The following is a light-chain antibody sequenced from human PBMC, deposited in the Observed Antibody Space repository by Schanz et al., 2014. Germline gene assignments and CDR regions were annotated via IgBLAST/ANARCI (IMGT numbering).Light chain of an antibody. V-gene: IGLV2-23*02. CDR1: SSDVGGYNS. Sequence: QSVLTQPASVSGSPGQSITISCTGTSSDVGGYNSVSWYQQHPGKAPKLVIYEVTKRPSGVSNRFSGSKSGNTASLTISGLQAEDEADYYCCSYAGSSTWVFGGGTKLTVL. CDR3: CSYAGSSTWV. J-gene: IGLJ3*02. CDR2: EVT.